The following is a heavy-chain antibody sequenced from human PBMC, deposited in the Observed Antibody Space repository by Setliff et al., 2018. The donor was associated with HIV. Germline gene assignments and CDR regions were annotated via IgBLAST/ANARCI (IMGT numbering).Heavy chain of an antibody. V-gene: IGHV3-49*04. D-gene: IGHD5-18*01. Sequence: GGSLRLSCAASGFTFSGSAVHWVRQASGKGLEWVGRIRSKAYGVTTEYAASVKGRFTISRDDSKSIAYLQMNSLKTEDTAVYYCTRDRAPRQLWGYYYGMDVWGQGTTVTVS. CDR3: TRDRAPRQLWGYYYGMDV. CDR1: GFTFSGSA. CDR2: IRSKAYGVTT. J-gene: IGHJ6*02.